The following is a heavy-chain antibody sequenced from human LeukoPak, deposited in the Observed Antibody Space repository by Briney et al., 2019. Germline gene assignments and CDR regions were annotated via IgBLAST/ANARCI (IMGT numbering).Heavy chain of an antibody. D-gene: IGHD6-19*01. Sequence: GASVRVSCKASGYTFTSHGISWVRQAPGQGGEWMGWISAYNGDTKYAQKTQGRDTMTTAASTSTAYMELRSLRSDDTAMYYCARDPSNTSGFYAYLDSWGQGTLVTVSS. CDR1: GYTFTSHG. CDR2: ISAYNGDT. V-gene: IGHV1-18*01. CDR3: ARDPSNTSGFYAYLDS. J-gene: IGHJ4*02.